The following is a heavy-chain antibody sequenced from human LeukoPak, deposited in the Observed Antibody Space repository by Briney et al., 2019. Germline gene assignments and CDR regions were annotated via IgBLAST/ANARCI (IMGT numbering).Heavy chain of an antibody. D-gene: IGHD3-22*01. Sequence: GGSLRLSCAASGFTFSNYAMSWVRQAPGKGLEWVSVIRGSGGSTYYAASVKGRFTISRDNSKNTLYLQMNSLRAEDTAVYYCAKEVVVVITTPTEAGFDYWGQGTLVTVSS. J-gene: IGHJ4*02. CDR2: IRGSGGST. V-gene: IGHV3-23*01. CDR1: GFTFSNYA. CDR3: AKEVVVVITTPTEAGFDY.